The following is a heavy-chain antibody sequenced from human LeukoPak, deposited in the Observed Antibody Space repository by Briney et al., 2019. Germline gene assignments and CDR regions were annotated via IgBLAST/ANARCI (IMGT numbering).Heavy chain of an antibody. CDR3: ARVIPSRGSLDY. CDR1: GGTFSSYA. J-gene: IGHJ4*02. D-gene: IGHD2-21*01. CDR2: IIPILGIA. Sequence: GASVKVSCKASGGTFSSYAISWVRQAPGQGLEWMGRIIPILGIANYAQKFQGRVTITADKSTSTAYMELSSLRSEDTAVYYCARVIPSRGSLDYWGQGTLVTVSS. V-gene: IGHV1-69*04.